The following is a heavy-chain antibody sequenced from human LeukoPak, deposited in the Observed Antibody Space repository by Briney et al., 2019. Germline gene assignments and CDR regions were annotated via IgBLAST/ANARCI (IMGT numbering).Heavy chain of an antibody. CDR3: AREEVSRSTFPGPDYYCMDV. D-gene: IGHD2/OR15-2a*01. Sequence: GGSLRLSCAASGFTFSDYYMSWIRQAPGKGLEWVSYISSSGSTIYYADSVRGRFTISRDNAKNSLYLQMNSLRAEDTAVYYCAREEVSRSTFPGPDYYCMDVWGKGTTVTVSS. V-gene: IGHV3-11*01. CDR2: ISSSGSTI. CDR1: GFTFSDYY. J-gene: IGHJ6*03.